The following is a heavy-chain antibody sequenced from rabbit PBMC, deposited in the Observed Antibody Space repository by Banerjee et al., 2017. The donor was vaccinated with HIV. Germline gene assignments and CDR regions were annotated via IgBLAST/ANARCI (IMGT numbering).Heavy chain of an antibody. CDR2: IYAGSGGST. CDR3: ARSATMDIAFKL. V-gene: IGHV1S40*01. Sequence: QSLEESGGDLVKPGASLTLTCTASAFSYSSSYYMCWVRQAPGKGLEWIACIYAGSGGSTYYASWAKDRFTFSKTSSTTVTLQMTSLTAADTATYFCARSATMDIAFKLWGSGTLVTVS. J-gene: IGHJ4*01. D-gene: IGHD5-1*01. CDR1: AFSYSSSYY.